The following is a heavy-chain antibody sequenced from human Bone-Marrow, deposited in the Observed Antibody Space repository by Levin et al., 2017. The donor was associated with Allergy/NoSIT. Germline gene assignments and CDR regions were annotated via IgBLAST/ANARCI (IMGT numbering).Heavy chain of an antibody. CDR3: ARDREQTYPPDGLYI. D-gene: IGHD1-14*01. Sequence: ASVKVSCKASGYTFSDYYIHWVRQAPGQGPEWMGWINPKSGDTNLPQKFQGRVTMTRDTSSSTANMELRRLRSDDTAVYYCARDREQTYPPDGLYIWGQGTKVTVSS. CDR2: INPKSGDT. J-gene: IGHJ3*02. V-gene: IGHV1-2*02. CDR1: GYTFSDYY.